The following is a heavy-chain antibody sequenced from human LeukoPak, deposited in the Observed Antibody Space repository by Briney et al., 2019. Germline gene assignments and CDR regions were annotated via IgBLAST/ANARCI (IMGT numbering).Heavy chain of an antibody. CDR1: GFTFSTYS. CDR2: ISSSSSYI. V-gene: IGHV3-21*01. Sequence: PGGSLRLSCAASGFTFSTYSMNWVRQAPGKGLEWVSSISSSSSYIYYADSVKGRFTISRDNAKKSLYLQMNSLRAEDTAVYYCARGVDTAMILWSAFDIWGQGTMVTVSS. D-gene: IGHD5-18*01. J-gene: IGHJ3*02. CDR3: ARGVDTAMILWSAFDI.